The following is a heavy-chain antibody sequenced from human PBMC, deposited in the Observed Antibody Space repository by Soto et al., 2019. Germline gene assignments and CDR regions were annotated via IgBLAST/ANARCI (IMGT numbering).Heavy chain of an antibody. CDR2: IYHSGST. CDR3: ARVKASGVNFDY. Sequence: SETLSLTCTVSGGSISSSSYYWGWIRQPPGKGLEWIGEIYHSGSTSYNPSLKSRVTISVDKSKNQFSLKLSSVTAADTAVYYCARVKASGVNFDYWGQGTLVTVSS. CDR1: GGSISSSSYY. J-gene: IGHJ4*02. V-gene: IGHV4-39*07. D-gene: IGHD3-10*01.